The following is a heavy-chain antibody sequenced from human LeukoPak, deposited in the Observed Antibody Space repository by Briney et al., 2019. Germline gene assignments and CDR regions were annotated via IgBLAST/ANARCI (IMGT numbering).Heavy chain of an antibody. CDR3: ARASPGDIVVVPAAWNWFDP. V-gene: IGHV4-59*01. D-gene: IGHD2-2*01. CDR1: GDSISGFY. CDR2: RHYSGST. J-gene: IGHJ5*02. Sequence: TSETLSLTCTVSGDSISGFYWNWIRQSPEKGLEWIGYRHYSGSTNYNPSLKSRVTISVDTSKNQFSLKLSSVTAADTAVYYCARASPGDIVVVPAAWNWFDPWGQGTLVTVSS.